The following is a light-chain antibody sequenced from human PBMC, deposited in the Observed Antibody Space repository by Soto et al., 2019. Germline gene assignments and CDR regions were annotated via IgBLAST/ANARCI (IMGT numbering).Light chain of an antibody. V-gene: IGKV1-5*01. CDR3: QQYNSYS. J-gene: IGKJ1*01. CDR2: DAS. CDR1: QSISSW. Sequence: DIQMTQSPSTLSASVGDRVTITCRASQSISSWLAWYQQKPGKAPKLLIYDASSLESGVPSRFSGSGSGTEFTLTISSLQPDDFATYYCQQYNSYSFGQRTKEDIK.